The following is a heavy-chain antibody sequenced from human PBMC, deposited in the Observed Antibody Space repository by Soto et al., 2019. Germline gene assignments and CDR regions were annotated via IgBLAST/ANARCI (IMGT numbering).Heavy chain of an antibody. Sequence: PSETLSLTCTVSGGSISSYYWSWIRQPPGKGLEWIGSIYYSGSTYYNPSLRSRVTISVDTSKNQFSLKLGSVTAADTSVYYCAKEEGHVDTAFFDPWGQGTLVTVSS. CDR2: IYYSGST. J-gene: IGHJ5*02. D-gene: IGHD5-18*01. V-gene: IGHV4-59*05. CDR3: AKEEGHVDTAFFDP. CDR1: GGSISSYY.